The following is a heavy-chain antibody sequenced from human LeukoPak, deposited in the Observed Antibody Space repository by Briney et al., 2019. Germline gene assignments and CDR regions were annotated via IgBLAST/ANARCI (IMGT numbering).Heavy chain of an antibody. CDR3: ARGPGAPGVDY. CDR1: GFTFSSYA. CDR2: ISYDGSNK. V-gene: IGHV3-30-3*01. Sequence: PGRSLRLSCAASGFTFSSYAMHWVRQAPGKGLEWVAVISYDGSNKYYADSVKGRFTISRDNSKNTLYLQMNSLRAEDTAVYYCARGPGAPGVDYWGQGTPVTVSS. D-gene: IGHD1-26*01. J-gene: IGHJ4*02.